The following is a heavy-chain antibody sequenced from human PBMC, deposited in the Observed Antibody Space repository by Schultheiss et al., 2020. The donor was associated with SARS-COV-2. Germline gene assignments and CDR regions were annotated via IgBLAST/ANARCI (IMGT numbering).Heavy chain of an antibody. J-gene: IGHJ4*02. V-gene: IGHV4-59*01. Sequence: SETLSLTCTVSGGSISSYYWSWIRQPPGKGLEWIGYIYYSGSTNYNPSLKSRVTISVDTSKNQFSLKLSSVTAADTAVYYCITLAAAGAWYWGQGTLVTVSS. CDR3: ITLAAAGAWY. CDR1: GGSISSYY. CDR2: IYYSGST. D-gene: IGHD6-13*01.